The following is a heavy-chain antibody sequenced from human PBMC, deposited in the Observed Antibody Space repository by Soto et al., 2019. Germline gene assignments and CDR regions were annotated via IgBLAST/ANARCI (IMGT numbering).Heavy chain of an antibody. CDR2: IYPGDSDT. CDR1: GYIFTNYW. D-gene: IGHD2-21*01. CDR3: ARLASIFDFDT. Sequence: LGESLKIACHGSGYIFTNYWIGWVRQMPGKGLEWMGIIYPGDSDTRYSPSFQGQVTISADKSISTAYLQWSSLKASDTAMYYCARLASIFDFDTWGYGTLVTDSS. V-gene: IGHV5-51*01. J-gene: IGHJ4*01.